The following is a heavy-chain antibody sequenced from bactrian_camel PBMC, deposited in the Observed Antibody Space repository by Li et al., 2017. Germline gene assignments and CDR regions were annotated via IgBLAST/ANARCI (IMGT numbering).Heavy chain of an antibody. J-gene: IGHJ6*01. CDR3: AATSYGLILPCSAALADFGY. CDR2: ISTDGIT. Sequence: HVQLVESGGGSVEAGGSLKLSCGISGTFFETCGMAWYRQAPGKERELVSSISTDGITSYADSVKGRFTISHDNTKKTLYLQMNNLEPEDTAMYYCAATSYGLILPCSAALADFGYWGQGTQVTVS. CDR1: GTFFETCG. V-gene: IGHV3S55*01. D-gene: IGHD3*01.